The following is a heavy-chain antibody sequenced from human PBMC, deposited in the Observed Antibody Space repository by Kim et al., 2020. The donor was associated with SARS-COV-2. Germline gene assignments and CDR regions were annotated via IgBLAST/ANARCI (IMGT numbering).Heavy chain of an antibody. CDR2: INHSGST. V-gene: IGHV4-34*01. Sequence: SETLSLTCAVYGGSFSGYYWSWIRQPPGKGLEWIGEINHSGSTNYNPSLKSRVTISVDTSKNQFSLKLSSVTAADTAVYYCARGGYCSGGSCFIRSGRPGRRNYYGMDVWGQGTTVTVSS. CDR1: GGSFSGYY. D-gene: IGHD2-15*01. J-gene: IGHJ6*02. CDR3: ARGGYCSGGSCFIRSGRPGRRNYYGMDV.